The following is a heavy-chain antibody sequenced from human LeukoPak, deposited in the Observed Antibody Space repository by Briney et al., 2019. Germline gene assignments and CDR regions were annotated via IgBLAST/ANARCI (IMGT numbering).Heavy chain of an antibody. J-gene: IGHJ4*02. CDR2: ISSSSSYI. Sequence: PGGSLRLSCAASGFTFSSYAMSWVRQAPGKGLEWVSSISSSSSYIYYADSVKGRFTISRDNAKNSLYLQMNSLRAEDTAVYYCASPLRYSGSYPYYWGQGTLVTVSS. CDR3: ASPLRYSGSYPYY. CDR1: GFTFSSYA. D-gene: IGHD1-26*01. V-gene: IGHV3-21*01.